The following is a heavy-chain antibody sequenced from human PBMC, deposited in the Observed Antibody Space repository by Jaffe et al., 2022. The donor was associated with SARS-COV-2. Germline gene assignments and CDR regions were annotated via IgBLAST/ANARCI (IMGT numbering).Heavy chain of an antibody. CDR1: GYTFTSYA. Sequence: QVQLVQSGAEVKKPGASVKVSCKASGYTFTSYAMHWVRQAPGQRLEWMGWINAGNGNTKYSQKFQGRVTITRDTSASTAYMELSSLRSEDTAVYYCASLTGGYYGMDVWGQGTTVTVSS. J-gene: IGHJ6*02. CDR2: INAGNGNT. CDR3: ASLTGGYYGMDV. D-gene: IGHD3-10*01. V-gene: IGHV1-3*01.